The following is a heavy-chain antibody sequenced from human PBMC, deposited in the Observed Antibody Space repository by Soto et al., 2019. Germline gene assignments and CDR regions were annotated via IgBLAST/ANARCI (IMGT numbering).Heavy chain of an antibody. Sequence: LRLSCAASGFTFSSYSMNCVRQAPGKGLEWCSSISSSSSYIYYADSVKGRFTISRDNAKKSLYLQMNSLRAEDTAVYYCAGFASGWPFDYWGQGTLVTVSS. CDR3: AGFASGWPFDY. J-gene: IGHJ4*02. CDR1: GFTFSSYS. D-gene: IGHD6-19*01. V-gene: IGHV3-21*01. CDR2: ISSSSSYI.